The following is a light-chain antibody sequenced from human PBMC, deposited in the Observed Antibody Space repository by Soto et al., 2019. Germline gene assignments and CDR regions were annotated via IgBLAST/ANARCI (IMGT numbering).Light chain of an antibody. CDR1: QSVSSSY. Sequence: EIVKTQSPATLSVSPGETATFSCRASQSVSSSYLAWYQQKPGQAPRLLIYGASSRATGIPDRFSGSGSGTDFTLTISRLEPEDFAVYYCQHYGNTPPSVTFGPGTKVDIK. CDR3: QHYGNTPPSVT. V-gene: IGKV3-20*01. CDR2: GAS. J-gene: IGKJ3*01.